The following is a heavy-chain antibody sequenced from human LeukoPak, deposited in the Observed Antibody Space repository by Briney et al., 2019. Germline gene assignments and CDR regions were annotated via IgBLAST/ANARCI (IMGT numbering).Heavy chain of an antibody. D-gene: IGHD1-26*01. CDR1: GFTFSSYS. CDR3: ARARSGSYCSGY. V-gene: IGHV3-21*01. J-gene: IGHJ4*02. Sequence: PGGSLRLSCAASGFTFSSYSMNWVRQAPGKGLEWVSSISSSSSYIYYADSVKGRVTISRDNAKNSLYLQMNSLRAEDTAVYYCARARSGSYCSGYWGQGTLVTVSS. CDR2: ISSSSSYI.